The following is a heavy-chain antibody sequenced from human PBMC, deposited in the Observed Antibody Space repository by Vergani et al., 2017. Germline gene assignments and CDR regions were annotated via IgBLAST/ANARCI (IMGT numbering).Heavy chain of an antibody. J-gene: IGHJ4*02. Sequence: QLQLQESGPGLVKPSETLSLTCTVSGGSISSSSYYWGWIRQPPGKGLEWIGNIYYSGSPYYNPSLKSRVTISVDTSKHQFSLKLSSVTAADTAVYYCVRGAGTMILARGYYFDYWGQGTLVTVSS. CDR1: GGSISSSSYY. V-gene: IGHV4-39*07. CDR2: IYYSGSP. D-gene: IGHD3-22*01. CDR3: VRGAGTMILARGYYFDY.